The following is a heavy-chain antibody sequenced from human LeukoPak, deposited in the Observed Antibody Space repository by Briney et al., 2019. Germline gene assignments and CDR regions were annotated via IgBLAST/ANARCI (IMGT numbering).Heavy chain of an antibody. CDR3: ARGEYYDSGGRFDY. V-gene: IGHV1-46*01. D-gene: IGHD3-22*01. CDR1: GYSFTDYY. Sequence: ASMKVSCRTSGYSFTDYYMHWVRHAPGQGLERMGVFSPGGGSTTYAQQFQGRVSMTKDMSTSTLYLELSSLRSDDTAVYYCARGEYYDSGGRFDYWGQGTLVTVSS. J-gene: IGHJ4*02. CDR2: FSPGGGST.